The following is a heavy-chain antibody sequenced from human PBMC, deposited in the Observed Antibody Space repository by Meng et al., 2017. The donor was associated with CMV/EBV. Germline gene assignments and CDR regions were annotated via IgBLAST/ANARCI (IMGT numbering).Heavy chain of an antibody. CDR1: GYTFSGYF. V-gene: IGHV1-2*02. J-gene: IGHJ4*02. CDR2: INPNNRDT. Sequence: SCTASGYTFSGYFIHWIRQAPGQRLEWMGWINPNNRDTKYAERFQGRVTMTRDTSTNTVYMELDSLRFVDTAIYYCAKGESNGYTDYWGPGTLVTVSS. CDR3: AKGESNGYTDY. D-gene: IGHD5-18*01.